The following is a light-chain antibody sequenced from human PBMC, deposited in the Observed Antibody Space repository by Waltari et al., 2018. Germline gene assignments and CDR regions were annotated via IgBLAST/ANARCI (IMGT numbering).Light chain of an antibody. CDR3: CSYAGNYVWV. J-gene: IGLJ3*02. Sequence: QSALTQPAAVSGSPGQSVTISCTGASSDIGRYDIVSWYQQHPGNAPKLVISDVSKRPSRVSDRFSGSKSGDTASLTISGLQFEDEAVYYCCSYAGNYVWVFGGGTRLTVL. V-gene: IGLV2-23*02. CDR1: SSDIGRYDI. CDR2: DVS.